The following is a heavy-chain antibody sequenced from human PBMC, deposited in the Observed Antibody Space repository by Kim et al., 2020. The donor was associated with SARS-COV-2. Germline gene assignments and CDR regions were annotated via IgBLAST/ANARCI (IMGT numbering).Heavy chain of an antibody. J-gene: IGHJ4*02. CDR3: ARVRDSSSSYYFDY. CDR2: MYPGDSDT. D-gene: IGHD6-6*01. V-gene: IGHV5-51*01. Sequence: GESLKISCKGSGYTFTSYWIGWVRQMSGKGLELMGIMYPGDSDTRYSPSFQGQVTISADKSISTAHLQWSSLKASDTAMYYCARVRDSSSSYYFDYWGQGTRVDVSS. CDR1: GYTFTSYW.